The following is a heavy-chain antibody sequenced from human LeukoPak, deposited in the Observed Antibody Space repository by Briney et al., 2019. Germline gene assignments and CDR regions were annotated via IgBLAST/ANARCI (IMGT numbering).Heavy chain of an antibody. Sequence: ASVKVSCKASGYTFTSYAIHWVRQAPGQRLEWMGWINAGNGDTKFSQNYQARVIITRDASASTAYMELSSLTSEDTAVYFCARGLWSAHRREYYFDSWGQGTLVTVSS. CDR3: ARGLWSAHRREYYFDS. CDR2: INAGNGDT. CDR1: GYTFTSYA. J-gene: IGHJ4*02. V-gene: IGHV1-3*01. D-gene: IGHD3-3*01.